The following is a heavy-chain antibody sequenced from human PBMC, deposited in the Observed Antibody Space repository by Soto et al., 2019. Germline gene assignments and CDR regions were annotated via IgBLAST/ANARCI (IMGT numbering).Heavy chain of an antibody. V-gene: IGHV1-2*02. D-gene: IGHD6-19*01. Sequence: GASVKVSCKASGYTFTDYYMHWVRQAPGQGLEWMGWINPTSGGTSYAQNFQGRVTMTRDTSISTAYMELSRLSSDDTAVYYCSXASAVAGGSSNSLPNDYWGQGTLVTVSS. J-gene: IGHJ4*02. CDR2: INPTSGGT. CDR3: SXASAVAGGSSNSLPNDY. CDR1: GYTFTDYY.